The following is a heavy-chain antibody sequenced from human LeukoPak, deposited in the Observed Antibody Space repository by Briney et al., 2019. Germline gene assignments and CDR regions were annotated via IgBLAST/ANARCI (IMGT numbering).Heavy chain of an antibody. Sequence: GGSLRLSCAASGFTFSSYAMSWVRQAPGKGLEWVSAISGSGGSTYYADSVKGRFTISRDNSKNTLYLQMNSLRAEDTAVYYCAKGPPRAYCGGDPCAFDIWGQGTMVTVSS. J-gene: IGHJ3*02. V-gene: IGHV3-23*01. CDR1: GFTFSSYA. CDR2: ISGSGGST. D-gene: IGHD2-21*02. CDR3: AKGPPRAYCGGDPCAFDI.